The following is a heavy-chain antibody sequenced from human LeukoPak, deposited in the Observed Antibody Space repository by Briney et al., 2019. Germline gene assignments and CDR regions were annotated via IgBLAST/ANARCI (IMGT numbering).Heavy chain of an antibody. CDR1: GFTFDDYA. Sequence: GRSLRLSCAASGFTFDDYAMHWVRQAPGKGLEWVSGISWNSGSIGYADSVKGRFTISRDNAKNSLYLQMNSLRAEGTALYYCAKDLFTYYYGSGSYLHGMDVWGQGTTVTVSS. CDR2: ISWNSGSI. CDR3: AKDLFTYYYGSGSYLHGMDV. V-gene: IGHV3-9*01. D-gene: IGHD3-10*01. J-gene: IGHJ6*02.